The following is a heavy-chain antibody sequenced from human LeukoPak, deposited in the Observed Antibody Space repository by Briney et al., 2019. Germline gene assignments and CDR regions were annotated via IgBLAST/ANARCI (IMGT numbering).Heavy chain of an antibody. CDR2: IYHSGST. CDR1: GYSISSGYY. D-gene: IGHD3-22*01. V-gene: IGHV4-38-2*02. CDR3: ARVTSFMFYYDSGRLDS. Sequence: SETLSLTCTVSGYSISSGYYWGWIRQPPGKGLEWIGSIYHSGSTYYNPSLKSRVTISVDTSKSQFSLNLTSVTAADTAVYYCARVTSFMFYYDSGRLDSWGQGTLVTVSS. J-gene: IGHJ4*02.